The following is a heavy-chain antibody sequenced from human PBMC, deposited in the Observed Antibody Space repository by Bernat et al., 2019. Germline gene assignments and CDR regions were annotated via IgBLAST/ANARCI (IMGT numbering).Heavy chain of an antibody. CDR1: GGTFSSYA. Sequence: QVQLVQSGAEVKKPGSSVKVSCKASGGTFSSYAISWVRQAPGQGLEWMAGIIPIFGIANYAQKFQGRVTITADKSTSTAYMELSSLRSEDTAVYYCARGVVGATLGDDAFDIWGQGTMVTVSS. V-gene: IGHV1-69*14. J-gene: IGHJ3*02. CDR3: ARGVVGATLGDDAFDI. D-gene: IGHD1-26*01. CDR2: IIPIFGIA.